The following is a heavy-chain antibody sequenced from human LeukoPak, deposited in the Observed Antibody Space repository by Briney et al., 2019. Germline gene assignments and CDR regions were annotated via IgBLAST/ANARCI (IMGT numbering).Heavy chain of an antibody. Sequence: PGGSLRLSCSASGFTFNRFYLHWVRQAPGKGLEWVANIKQDDSKKSYVGSVKGRFTISRDNAKNSLYLQMNSLRAEDTAIYYCTRVGYIDEGIDYWGQGTLVTVSS. CDR2: IKQDDSKK. CDR1: GFTFNRFY. V-gene: IGHV3-7*04. D-gene: IGHD5-24*01. CDR3: TRVGYIDEGIDY. J-gene: IGHJ4*02.